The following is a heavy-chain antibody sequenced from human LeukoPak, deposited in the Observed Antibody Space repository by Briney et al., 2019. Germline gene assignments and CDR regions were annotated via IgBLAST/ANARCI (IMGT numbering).Heavy chain of an antibody. J-gene: IGHJ6*02. CDR3: TTPDYGGNGGDYYYGMDV. Sequence: GGSLRLSCAASGFTFSNAWMSWVRQAPGKGLEWVGRIKSKTDGGTTDCAAPVKGRFTISRDDSKNTLYLQMNSLKTEDTAVYYCTTPDYGGNGGDYYYGMDVWGQGTTVTVSS. CDR2: IKSKTDGGTT. CDR1: GFTFSNAW. V-gene: IGHV3-15*01. D-gene: IGHD4-23*01.